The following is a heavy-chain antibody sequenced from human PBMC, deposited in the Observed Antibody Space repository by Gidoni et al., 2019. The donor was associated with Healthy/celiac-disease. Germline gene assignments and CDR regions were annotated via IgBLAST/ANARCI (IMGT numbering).Heavy chain of an antibody. CDR3: ASKVTTIGGFDY. J-gene: IGHJ4*02. Sequence: EVQLLQSGAEVQKPGESLTISCKGSGYRFTSYWIGWVRRMPGQGLEWMGIIYPGDSDTRYSPSFQGQVTISADKSISTAYLQWSSLKASDTAMYYCASKVTTIGGFDYWGQGTLVTVSS. D-gene: IGHD4-17*01. CDR2: IYPGDSDT. V-gene: IGHV5-51*01. CDR1: GYRFTSYW.